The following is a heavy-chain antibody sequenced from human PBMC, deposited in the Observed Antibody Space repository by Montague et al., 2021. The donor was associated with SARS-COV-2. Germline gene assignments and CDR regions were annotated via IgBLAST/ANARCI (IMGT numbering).Heavy chain of an antibody. J-gene: IGHJ4*02. D-gene: IGHD6-19*01. CDR1: GGSISSSSYE. V-gene: IGHV4-39*01. CDR3: ATQEDPSGWIPGPFNF. Sequence: SETLSLTCTVSGGSISSSSYEWAWIRQPPGKGLEWIGSIYYSGSAYYNPSLKSRVFISVDTSKNQFSLTLTSVTAADTAVYYCATQEDPSGWIPGPFNFWGQGTLLSVSS. CDR2: IYYSGSA.